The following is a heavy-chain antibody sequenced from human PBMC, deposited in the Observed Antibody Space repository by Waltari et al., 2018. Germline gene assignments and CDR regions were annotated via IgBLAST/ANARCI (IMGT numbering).Heavy chain of an antibody. D-gene: IGHD3-3*01. CDR2: IYYSGST. CDR3: ARLPRAAIFGVVILHFDY. Sequence: QLQLQESGPGLVKPSETLSLTCTVPGGSISSSSYYWGWLRQPPGKGLEWIGSIYYSGSTYYNPSLKSRVTISVDTSKNQFSLKLSSVTAADTAVYYCARLPRAAIFGVVILHFDYWGQGTLVTVSS. CDR1: GGSISSSSYY. J-gene: IGHJ4*02. V-gene: IGHV4-39*07.